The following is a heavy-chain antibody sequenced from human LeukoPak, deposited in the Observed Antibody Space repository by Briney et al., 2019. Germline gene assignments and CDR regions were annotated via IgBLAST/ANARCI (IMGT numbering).Heavy chain of an antibody. Sequence: GGSLRLSCAASGFTFNGYWMSWVRQAPGKGLEWVANIKQDGSEKYYVDSVRGRVTISRDNAENSLFLQMNRLRVEDTAVYYCTRDFGRSSYYFDFWGQGTLVTVSS. CDR2: IKQDGSEK. V-gene: IGHV3-7*01. CDR3: TRDFGRSSYYFDF. J-gene: IGHJ4*02. CDR1: GFTFNGYW. D-gene: IGHD3-3*01.